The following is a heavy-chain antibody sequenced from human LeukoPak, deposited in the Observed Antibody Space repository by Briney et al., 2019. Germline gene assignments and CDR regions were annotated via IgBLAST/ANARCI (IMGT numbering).Heavy chain of an antibody. CDR2: IRYDGSNK. J-gene: IGHJ4*02. V-gene: IGHV3-30*02. D-gene: IGHD1-26*01. Sequence: PGGSLRLSCAASGFTFSSYGMHWVRQAPGKGLEWVAFIRYDGSNKYYADSVKGRFTISRDNSKNTLYLQMNSLRAEDTAVYYCANMGATLISDLDYWGQGTLVTVSS. CDR1: GFTFSSYG. CDR3: ANMGATLISDLDY.